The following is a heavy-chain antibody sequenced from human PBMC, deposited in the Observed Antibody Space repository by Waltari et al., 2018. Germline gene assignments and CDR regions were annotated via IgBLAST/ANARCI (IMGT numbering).Heavy chain of an antibody. CDR2: IYYSAST. CDR1: GGSISSHY. D-gene: IGHD6-13*01. Sequence: QVQLQESGPGLVKPSETLSLTCTVSGGSISSHYWSWIRQPPGKGLEWIGYIYYSASTNYHPSLKSRVTISVDTSKNQFSLKLSSVTAADTAVYYCARSSSSSWHDWFDPWGQGTLVTVSS. CDR3: ARSSSSSWHDWFDP. V-gene: IGHV4-59*11. J-gene: IGHJ5*02.